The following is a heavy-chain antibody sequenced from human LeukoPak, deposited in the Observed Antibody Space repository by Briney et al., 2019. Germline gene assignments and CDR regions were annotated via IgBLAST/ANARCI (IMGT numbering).Heavy chain of an antibody. CDR2: ISGSGGST. D-gene: IGHD1-26*01. V-gene: IGHV3-23*01. CDR3: AKLLGPEHNVLGWFDP. Sequence: GGSLRLSCAASGFTFSSYAMSWVRQAPGKGLEWVSAISGSGGSTYYADSVKGRFTISRDNSKNSLYLQMNSRGAEDTALYSCAKLLGPEHNVLGWFDPWGQGTLVTVSS. CDR1: GFTFSSYA. J-gene: IGHJ5*02.